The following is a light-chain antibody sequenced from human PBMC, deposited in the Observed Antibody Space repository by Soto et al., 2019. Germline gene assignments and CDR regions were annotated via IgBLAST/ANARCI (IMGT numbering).Light chain of an antibody. CDR1: HSVNSH. J-gene: IGKJ5*01. V-gene: IGKV3D-15*01. Sequence: MMMTQSPATLSVSPGERVTLSCRTSHSVNSHVAWYQQKPGQAPRLLLYGESTRATGIPVRFSGSGFGTDFTLTISSLQSEDFAVYYCQQYKNWPLFGQGTRLEIK. CDR3: QQYKNWPL. CDR2: GES.